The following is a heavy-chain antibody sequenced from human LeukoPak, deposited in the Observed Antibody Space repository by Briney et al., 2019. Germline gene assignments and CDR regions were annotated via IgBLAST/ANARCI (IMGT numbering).Heavy chain of an antibody. CDR2: IYTSGST. Sequence: PSETLSLTCTVSGGSISGYYRSWIRQPAGKGLEWIGRIYTSGSTNYNPSLKSRVTMSVDTSKNQFSLKLSSVTAADTSVYYCARAILSEVFDYWGQGTLVTVSS. CDR3: ARAILSEVFDY. D-gene: IGHD3-10*01. V-gene: IGHV4-4*07. CDR1: GGSISGYY. J-gene: IGHJ4*02.